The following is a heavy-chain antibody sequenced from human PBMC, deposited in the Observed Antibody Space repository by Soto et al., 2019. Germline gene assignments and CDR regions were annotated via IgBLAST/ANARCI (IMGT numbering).Heavy chain of an antibody. Sequence: GSLRLXXXXSGFTFTRCSSNGVRQAPGRGLXWVSSISSTTNYIYYADSMKGRFTVSRDNAKNSVYLDMNSLSAEDTAVYYCARESEDLTSNFDYWGQGTLVTVSS. V-gene: IGHV3-21*01. CDR3: ARESEDLTSNFDY. CDR2: ISSTTNYI. J-gene: IGHJ4*02. CDR1: GFTFTRCS.